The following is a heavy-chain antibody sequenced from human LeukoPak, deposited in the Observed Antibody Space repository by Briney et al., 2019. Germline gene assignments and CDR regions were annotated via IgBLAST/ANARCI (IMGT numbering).Heavy chain of an antibody. CDR2: IYYSGST. CDR3: ARAWDGDYLSMDY. V-gene: IGHV4-59*01. J-gene: IGHJ4*02. CDR1: GGSISSYY. D-gene: IGHD4-17*01. Sequence: SETLSLTCTVSGGSISSYYWSWIRQPPGKGLEWIGYIYYSGSTNYNPSLKSRVTISVDTSKNQFSLKLSSVTAADTAVYYCARAWDGDYLSMDYRGQGTLVTVSS.